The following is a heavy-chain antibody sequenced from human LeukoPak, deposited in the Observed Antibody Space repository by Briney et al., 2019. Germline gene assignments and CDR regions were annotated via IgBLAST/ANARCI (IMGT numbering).Heavy chain of an antibody. J-gene: IGHJ4*02. CDR3: ASGFSYSEDYFDY. Sequence: GGSLRLSCAASGVTVSNYWIAWVCQGPRXGLECVSKINQDVSEKYYVDSVQARFTIPRDNAKNSLFPQMNSLRAEDTAVYYCASGFSYSEDYFDYWGQGTLVTVSS. CDR1: GVTVSNYW. D-gene: IGHD5-18*01. CDR2: INQDVSEK. V-gene: IGHV3-7*05.